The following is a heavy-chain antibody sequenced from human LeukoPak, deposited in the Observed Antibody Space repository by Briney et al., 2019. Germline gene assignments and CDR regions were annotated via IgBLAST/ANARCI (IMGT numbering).Heavy chain of an antibody. J-gene: IGHJ4*02. CDR1: GFTFSSYA. D-gene: IGHD6-19*01. CDR2: ISGSGGST. V-gene: IGHV3-23*01. Sequence: PGGSLRLSCAASGFTFSSYAMSWVRQAPGKGLEWVSAISGSGGSTYYADSVKGRFTISRDSAKNSLYLQMNSLRDEDTAVYYCARSYSSGWTGFDYWGQGTLVTVSS. CDR3: ARSYSSGWTGFDY.